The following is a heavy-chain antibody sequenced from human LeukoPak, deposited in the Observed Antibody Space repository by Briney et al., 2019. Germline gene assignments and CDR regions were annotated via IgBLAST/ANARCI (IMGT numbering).Heavy chain of an antibody. CDR1: GFTFSSYS. Sequence: GGSLRLSCAASGFTFSSYSMNWVRQAPGKGLEWVSYISSSSSTIYYADSVKGRFTISRDNAKNSLYLQMNSLRAEDTAVYYCALAAAGTSSEIDYWGQGTLVTVSS. D-gene: IGHD6-13*01. J-gene: IGHJ4*02. V-gene: IGHV3-48*04. CDR3: ALAAAGTSSEIDY. CDR2: ISSSSSTI.